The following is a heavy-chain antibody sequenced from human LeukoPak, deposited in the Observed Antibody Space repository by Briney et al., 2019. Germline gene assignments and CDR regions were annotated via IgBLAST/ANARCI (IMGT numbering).Heavy chain of an antibody. Sequence: GASVKVSCKASGGTFSSYAISWVRQAPGQGLEWMGGIIPIFGTANYAQKFQGRVTITADESTSTAYMELSSLRSEDTAVYYCARGTPSGTLWVPSDYWGQGTLVTVSS. CDR2: IIPIFGTA. J-gene: IGHJ4*02. D-gene: IGHD3-10*01. V-gene: IGHV1-69*13. CDR3: ARGTPSGTLWVPSDY. CDR1: GGTFSSYA.